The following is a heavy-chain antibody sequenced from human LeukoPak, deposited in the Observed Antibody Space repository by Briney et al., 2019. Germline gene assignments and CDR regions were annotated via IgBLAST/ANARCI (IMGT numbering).Heavy chain of an antibody. V-gene: IGHV3-9*01. Sequence: GGSLRLSCAASGFTFDDYAMHWVRQAPGKGLEWVSGISWNSGSIGYADSVKGRFTSSRDNAKNTLYLEMNSVRAEDTALYYCAKGGASVTTLVGPYWGQGALVTVSS. CDR1: GFTFDDYA. J-gene: IGHJ4*02. CDR2: ISWNSGSI. CDR3: AKGGASVTTLVGPY. D-gene: IGHD4-23*01.